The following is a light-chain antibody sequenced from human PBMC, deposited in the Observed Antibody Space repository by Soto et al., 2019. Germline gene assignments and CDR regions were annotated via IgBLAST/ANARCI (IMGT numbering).Light chain of an antibody. V-gene: IGLV2-14*01. J-gene: IGLJ1*01. Sequence: QSVLTQPASVSGSPGQSITISCTGTSSDVGAYNYVSWYQQYPGKAPKLMIYDVSNRPSGVSNRFSGSKSGNTASLTISGLQAEDEADYYCSSYTGSSTPYVFGTGTKVTVL. CDR1: SSDVGAYNY. CDR3: SSYTGSSTPYV. CDR2: DVS.